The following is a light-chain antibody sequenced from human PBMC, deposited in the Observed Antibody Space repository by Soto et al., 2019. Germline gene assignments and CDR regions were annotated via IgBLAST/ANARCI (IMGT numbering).Light chain of an antibody. J-gene: IGKJ1*01. Sequence: EVGMTQSPAPLSVSPGEGATLSCRASQSVSSNLAWYQQKPGQAPRLLIFGASTRATGIPARFSGSGSGTEFTLTISSLQSEDFAVYYCQQCNNWPWTFGQGTKVEIK. V-gene: IGKV3-15*01. CDR3: QQCNNWPWT. CDR1: QSVSSN. CDR2: GAS.